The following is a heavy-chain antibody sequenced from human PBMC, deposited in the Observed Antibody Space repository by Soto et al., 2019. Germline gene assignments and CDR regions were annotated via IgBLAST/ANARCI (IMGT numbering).Heavy chain of an antibody. CDR3: AKERGSNSLHPSYNWFDT. J-gene: IGHJ5*02. CDR2: INTDNGGA. D-gene: IGHD6-13*01. CDR1: GYIFTDYH. Sequence: QVQLVQSGAEVKKPGASVKVSCKASGYIFTDYHIHWVRQAPGQGLEFMGWINTDNGGAGSAQQFQGRVTVTRDTSITTVYLELSNLRSDHTAVYFCAKERGSNSLHPSYNWFDTWGQGTLITVSS. V-gene: IGHV1-2*02.